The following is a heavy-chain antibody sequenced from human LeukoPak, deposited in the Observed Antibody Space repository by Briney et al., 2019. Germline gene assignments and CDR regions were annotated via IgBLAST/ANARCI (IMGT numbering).Heavy chain of an antibody. Sequence: GGSLRLSCAVSGFTVSGDYMSWVRQAPGKGLEWVSVIYSGGSTYYADSVKGRFTISRDNSKNTLYLQMNSLRAEDTAVYYCAGSPTPRYCSSTSCYTVGWFDPWGQGTLVTVSS. D-gene: IGHD2-2*02. CDR1: GFTVSGDY. CDR2: IYSGGST. CDR3: AGSPTPRYCSSTSCYTVGWFDP. V-gene: IGHV3-53*01. J-gene: IGHJ5*02.